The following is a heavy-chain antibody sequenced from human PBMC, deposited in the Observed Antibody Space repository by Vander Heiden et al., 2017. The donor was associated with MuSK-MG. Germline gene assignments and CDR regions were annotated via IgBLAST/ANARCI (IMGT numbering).Heavy chain of an antibody. J-gene: IGHJ6*03. CDR3: ARSPRPTVSGYYFHYMDV. CDR1: GFTFGDYS. D-gene: IGHD1-26*01. V-gene: IGHV3-48*01. Sequence: EVQLVESGGGLVQPGGSLRLYCAASGFTFGDYSINWVRKAPGKGLEWISYISGSTSTVFYADSVKGRFTISRDNAKNSVYLQINSLRVEDSAVFYCARSPRPTVSGYYFHYMDVWGRGTTVTVSS. CDR2: ISGSTSTV.